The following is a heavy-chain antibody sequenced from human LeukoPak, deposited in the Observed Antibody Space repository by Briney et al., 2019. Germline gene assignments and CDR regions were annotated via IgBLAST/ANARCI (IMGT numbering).Heavy chain of an antibody. Sequence: PSETLSLTCTVSGGSINSYYWSWIRQPAGKGQEWIGRMYSSGSTNYNPSLKSRVSMSVDTSKNQFSLKLTSVTAADTAVYYCARGGKATVVTMWGQGILVTVSS. V-gene: IGHV4-4*07. CDR3: ARGGKATVVTM. CDR2: MYSSGST. D-gene: IGHD4-23*01. CDR1: GGSINSYY. J-gene: IGHJ4*02.